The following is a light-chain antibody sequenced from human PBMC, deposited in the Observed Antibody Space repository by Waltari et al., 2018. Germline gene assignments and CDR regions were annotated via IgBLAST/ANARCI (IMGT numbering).Light chain of an antibody. CDR2: KDT. Sequence: SYELTQPSSVSVSPGQTVRITCSGDILTKRYARWFQRKPGQAPIVIIYKDTERPSGIPERFSGSSSGTTVTLTITGAQVEDEADYYCYSATDNDWLFGEGTKLTVL. CDR3: YSATDNDWL. CDR1: ILTKRY. J-gene: IGLJ2*01. V-gene: IGLV3-27*01.